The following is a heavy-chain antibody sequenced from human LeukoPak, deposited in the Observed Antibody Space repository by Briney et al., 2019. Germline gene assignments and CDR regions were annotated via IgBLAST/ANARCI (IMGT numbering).Heavy chain of an antibody. CDR1: GGSISSSSDY. Sequence: PSETLSLTCNVSGGSISSSSDYWGWIRQPPGKGPEWIGSIYYSGGSFYNPSLKSRVTISVDTSKNQFSLKLSSVAAADTAVYYCARDGYSGYDHWGQGTLVTVSS. V-gene: IGHV4-39*07. J-gene: IGHJ4*02. CDR2: IYYSGGS. CDR3: ARDGYSGYDH. D-gene: IGHD5-12*01.